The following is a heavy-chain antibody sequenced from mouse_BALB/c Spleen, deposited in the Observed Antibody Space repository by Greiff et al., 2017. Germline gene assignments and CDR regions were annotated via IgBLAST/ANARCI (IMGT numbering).Heavy chain of an antibody. CDR3: ARPHYYGSSSYAMDY. D-gene: IGHD1-1*01. CDR2: ISNGGGST. J-gene: IGHJ4*01. Sequence: EVMLVESGGGLVQPGGSLKLSCAASGFTFSSYTMSWVRQTPEKRLEWVAYISNGGGSTYYPDTVKGRFTISRDNAKNTLYLQMSSLKSEDTAMYYCARPHYYGSSSYAMDYWGQGTSVTVSS. V-gene: IGHV5-12-2*01. CDR1: GFTFSSYT.